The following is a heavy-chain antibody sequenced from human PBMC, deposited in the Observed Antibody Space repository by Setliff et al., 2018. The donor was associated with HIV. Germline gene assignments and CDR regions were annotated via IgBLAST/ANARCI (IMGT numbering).Heavy chain of an antibody. V-gene: IGHV3-73*01. CDR3: AKGHYSDHPHWYGP. D-gene: IGHD4-4*01. CDR2: IRSKANSYAT. CDR1: GFTFSDSA. J-gene: IGHJ5*02. Sequence: PGGSLRLSCAASGFTFSDSAMHWVRQASGKGLEWVGRIRSKANSYATTYAASVKGRFTISRDDSKNTAYLQMNSLKVEDTAVYYCAKGHYSDHPHWYGPWGQGTGVTVSS.